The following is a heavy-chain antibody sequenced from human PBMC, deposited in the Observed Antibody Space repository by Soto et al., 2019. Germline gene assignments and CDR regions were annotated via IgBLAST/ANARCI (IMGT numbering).Heavy chain of an antibody. V-gene: IGHV3-23*01. Sequence: EVHLLESGGGLVQPGESLRLSCAASGFTFSSYGMSWVRQAPGKGLEWASIISGSGDAKYYADSVKGRFTISRDNSQNTMYLQMDSLRAEDTAVYYGAKDFDSDETSHGPNDYWGQGTLVTVSS. CDR2: ISGSGDAK. D-gene: IGHD3-22*01. CDR1: GFTFSSYG. CDR3: AKDFDSDETSHGPNDY. J-gene: IGHJ4*02.